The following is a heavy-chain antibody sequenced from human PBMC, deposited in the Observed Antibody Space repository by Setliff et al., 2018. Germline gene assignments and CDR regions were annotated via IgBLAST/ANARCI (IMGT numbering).Heavy chain of an antibody. V-gene: IGHV3-7*01. D-gene: IGHD2-2*01. Sequence: PGGSLRLSCAASGFTFTDYWMTWVRQAPGKGLEWVANIKQDGSEKSYVDSVKGRFTISRDNAKNSVYLQMNRLRAEDTAVYYCARRGRAYCISTDCHPTWFDPWGQGTLVTVSS. CDR3: ARRGRAYCISTDCHPTWFDP. CDR2: IKQDGSEK. J-gene: IGHJ5*02. CDR1: GFTFTDYW.